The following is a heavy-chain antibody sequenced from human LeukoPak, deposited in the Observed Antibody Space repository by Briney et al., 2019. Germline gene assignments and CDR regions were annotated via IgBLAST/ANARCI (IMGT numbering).Heavy chain of an antibody. CDR2: IRQDGSEK. V-gene: IGHV3-7*01. CDR3: TRDGTAPGLYFDL. Sequence: PGGSLRLSCAVSGFTFSDFWMNWVRQAPGKGLEWVASIRQDGSEKTYVDSVKGRFTISRDNTKNSLSLQMNSLRAEDTAVYYCTRDGTAPGLYFDLWGQGTLVTVSS. CDR1: GFTFSDFW. D-gene: IGHD6-13*01. J-gene: IGHJ4*01.